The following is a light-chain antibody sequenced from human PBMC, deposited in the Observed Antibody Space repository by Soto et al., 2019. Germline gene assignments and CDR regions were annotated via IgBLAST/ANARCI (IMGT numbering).Light chain of an antibody. Sequence: QPVLTQSPSASGSPGQSVTISCTGTSSDVGGYNFVSWYQQHPGKAPKLIIYEVSKRLSGVPDRFSGSKSGNTASLTVSGLQTEDEADYYCSSYAGNNYLLFGGGTKLTVL. V-gene: IGLV2-8*01. CDR3: SSYAGNNYLL. CDR2: EVS. CDR1: SSDVGGYNF. J-gene: IGLJ2*01.